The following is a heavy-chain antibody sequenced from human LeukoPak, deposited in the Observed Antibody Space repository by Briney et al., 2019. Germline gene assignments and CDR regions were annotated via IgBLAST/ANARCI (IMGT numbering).Heavy chain of an antibody. J-gene: IGHJ5*02. V-gene: IGHV3-74*03. CDR1: GFTFSNAW. D-gene: IGHD5-24*01. Sequence: PGGTLRLSCAASGFTFSNAWMSWVRQAPGKGLVWVSRIKSDGSSTTYADSVKGRFTISRDNAKNTVYLQMNSLRSDDTAVYYCARLGGFNPFDPWGQGILVTVSS. CDR3: ARLGGFNPFDP. CDR2: IKSDGSST.